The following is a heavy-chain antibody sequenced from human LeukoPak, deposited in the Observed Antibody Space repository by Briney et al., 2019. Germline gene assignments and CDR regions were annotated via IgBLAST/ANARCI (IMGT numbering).Heavy chain of an antibody. CDR3: ARDLVGYSYGYPRPSYYYYGMDV. J-gene: IGHJ6*02. V-gene: IGHV3-66*01. CDR1: GFTFSSNY. Sequence: GGSLRLSCAASGFTFSSNYMSWVRQAPGKGLEWVSVIYSGGSTYYADSVKGRFTISRDNSKNTLYLQMNSLRAEDTAVYYCARDLVGYSYGYPRPSYYYYGMDVWGQGTTVTVSS. D-gene: IGHD5-18*01. CDR2: IYSGGST.